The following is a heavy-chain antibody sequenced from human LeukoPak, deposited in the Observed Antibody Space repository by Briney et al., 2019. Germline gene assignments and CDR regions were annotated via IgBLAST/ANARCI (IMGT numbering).Heavy chain of an antibody. CDR2: IIPIFGTA. V-gene: IGHV1-69*05. CDR1: GGTFSSYA. Sequence: GASVKVSCKASGGTFSSYAISWVRQAPGQGLEWMGGIIPIFGTANYAQKFQGRVTITTDESTSTAYMELSSLRSEDTAVYYCARASLRFLEGDYYYYYMDVWGKGTTATVSS. J-gene: IGHJ6*03. CDR3: ARASLRFLEGDYYYYYMDV. D-gene: IGHD3-3*01.